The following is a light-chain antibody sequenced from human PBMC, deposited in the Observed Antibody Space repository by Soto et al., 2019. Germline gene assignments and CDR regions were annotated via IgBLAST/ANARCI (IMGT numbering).Light chain of an antibody. V-gene: IGKV1-8*01. CDR1: QDIGSV. Sequence: AIRMTQSPSSLSASTGDTVTITCRASQDIGSVLAWYQQKPGTAPKVLISGASNLHGGVPSRFSGSGSRTDFTLTITHLQSEDFATYYCQNYNSAPWTFGQGTKVDIK. CDR2: GAS. CDR3: QNYNSAPWT. J-gene: IGKJ1*01.